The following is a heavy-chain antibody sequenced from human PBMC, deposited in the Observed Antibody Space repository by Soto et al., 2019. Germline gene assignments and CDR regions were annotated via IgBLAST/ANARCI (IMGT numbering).Heavy chain of an antibody. CDR2: IYYSGST. CDR1: GGSISSYY. CDR3: ARDRPMTGYDFGDDSYYYYGMDV. Sequence: SETLSLTCTVSGGSISSYYWSWIRQPPGKGLEWIGYIYYSGSTNYNPSLKSRVTISVDTSKNQFSLKLSSVTAADTAVYYCARDRPMTGYDFGDDSYYYYGMDVWGQGTTVTVSS. D-gene: IGHD3-9*01. J-gene: IGHJ6*02. V-gene: IGHV4-59*01.